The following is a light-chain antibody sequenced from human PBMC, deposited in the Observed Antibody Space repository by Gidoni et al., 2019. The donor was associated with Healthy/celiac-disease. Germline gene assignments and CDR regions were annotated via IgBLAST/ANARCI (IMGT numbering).Light chain of an antibody. CDR1: PSLLHSNGYNY. CDR3: MQALQTPLT. V-gene: IGKV2-28*01. Sequence: IVMTQSPLSLPVTPGEPASISCRSSPSLLHSNGYNYLDWYLQKPGQSPQLLIYLGSSRACGVPDRFSGSGSGTDFTLKISRVEAEDVGVYYCMQALQTPLTFGGXTKVEIK. J-gene: IGKJ4*01. CDR2: LGS.